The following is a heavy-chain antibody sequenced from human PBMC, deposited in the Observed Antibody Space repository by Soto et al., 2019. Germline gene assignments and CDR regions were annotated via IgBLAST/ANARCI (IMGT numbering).Heavy chain of an antibody. V-gene: IGHV3-73*02. D-gene: IGHD5-18*01. CDR3: TRHVAIAVDTRVDGQGQGRYYYYGMDV. Sequence: EVQLVESGGGLVQPGGSLKLSCAASGFTFSGSAMHWVRQASGKGLEWVGRIRSKANSYATAYAASVKGRFTISRDDSKNTAYLQMNSLKTEDTAVYYCTRHVAIAVDTRVDGQGQGRYYYYGMDVWGQGTTVTVSS. CDR1: GFTFSGSA. J-gene: IGHJ6*02. CDR2: IRSKANSYAT.